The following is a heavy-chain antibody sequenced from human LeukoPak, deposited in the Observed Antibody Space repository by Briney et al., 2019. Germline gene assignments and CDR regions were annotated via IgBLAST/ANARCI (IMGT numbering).Heavy chain of an antibody. CDR1: GGSISSYY. CDR3: ARRNIVVVVAYFDY. Sequence: SETLSLTCTVSGGSISSYYWSWIRQPPGKGLEWIGYIYYSGSTNYNPSLKSRVTISVDTSKNQFSLKLSSVTAADTAVYYCARRNIVVVVAYFDYWGQGTLVTVSS. V-gene: IGHV4-59*08. J-gene: IGHJ4*02. D-gene: IGHD2-15*01. CDR2: IYYSGST.